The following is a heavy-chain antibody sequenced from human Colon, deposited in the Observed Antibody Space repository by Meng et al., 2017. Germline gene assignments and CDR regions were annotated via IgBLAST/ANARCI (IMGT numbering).Heavy chain of an antibody. CDR1: GYTFTTYY. CDR2: INPNGGST. Sequence: ASVKVSCKASGYTFTTYYMHWVRQAPGQGLEWMGLINPNGGSTISAQRFQDRVAMTMDTSTSTVYMEVSSLRSEDTAVYYCARGRDNNGWYGLADWGQGTLVTGSS. V-gene: IGHV1-46*01. J-gene: IGHJ4*02. D-gene: IGHD6-19*01. CDR3: ARGRDNNGWYGLAD.